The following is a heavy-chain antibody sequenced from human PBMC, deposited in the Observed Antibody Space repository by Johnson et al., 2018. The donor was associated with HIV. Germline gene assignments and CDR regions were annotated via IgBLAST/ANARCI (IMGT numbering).Heavy chain of an antibody. CDR3: ARGPATITTLGLLFALDV. CDR1: GFTFSDYY. V-gene: IGHV3-11*04. J-gene: IGHJ3*01. CDR2: ISSSGSTI. D-gene: IGHD4-11*01. Sequence: QVQLLESGGGVVQPGGSLRLSCAASGFTFSDYYMSWIRQAPGKGLEWVSYISSSGSTIYYADSVKGRFTVSRDNSKNTLYLQMNSLRPEDTSVYYCARGPATITTLGLLFALDVWAQGTMVTVSS.